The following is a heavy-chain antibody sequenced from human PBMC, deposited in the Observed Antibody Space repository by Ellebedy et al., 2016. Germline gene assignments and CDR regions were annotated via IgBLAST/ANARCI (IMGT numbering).Heavy chain of an antibody. CDR3: TRLSAYTFGTDFDY. D-gene: IGHD5-18*01. CDR1: GFSFGDYA. V-gene: IGHV3-49*03. Sequence: GGSLRLSXTASGFSFGDYAMTWFRQPPGKGLEWVSFIRSKTYGGTPEYAASVKGRFTMSRDDSKSIAYLQMSSLKTEDTAVYYCTRLSAYTFGTDFDYWGQGTLVTVSS. J-gene: IGHJ4*02. CDR2: IRSKTYGGTP.